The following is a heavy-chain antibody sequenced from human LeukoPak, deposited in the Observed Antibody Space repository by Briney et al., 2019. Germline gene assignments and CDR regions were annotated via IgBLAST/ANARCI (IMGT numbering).Heavy chain of an antibody. CDR3: AREGRDGYKYYY. CDR2: ISSSSSYI. Sequence: GGSLRLSRAASGFTFSSYSMNWVRQAPGKGLEWVSSISSSSSYIYYADSVKGRFTISRDNAKNSLYLQMDSLRAEDTAVYYCAREGRDGYKYYYWGEGTLVTVSS. V-gene: IGHV3-21*01. J-gene: IGHJ4*02. CDR1: GFTFSSYS. D-gene: IGHD5-24*01.